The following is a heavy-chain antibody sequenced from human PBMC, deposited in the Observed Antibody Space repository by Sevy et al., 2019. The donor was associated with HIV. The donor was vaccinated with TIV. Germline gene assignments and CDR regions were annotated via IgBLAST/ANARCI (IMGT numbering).Heavy chain of an antibody. CDR3: ARPYSSSWCHSRHDAFDI. D-gene: IGHD6-13*01. V-gene: IGHV4-39*01. Sequence: SETLSLTCTVSGGSISSSSYYWGWIRQPPGKGLEWIGSIYYSGSTYYNPSLKRRVTISVDTSKNQISLKLSSVTAADTAVYYCARPYSSSWCHSRHDAFDIWGQGTMVTVSS. J-gene: IGHJ3*02. CDR1: GGSISSSSYY. CDR2: IYYSGST.